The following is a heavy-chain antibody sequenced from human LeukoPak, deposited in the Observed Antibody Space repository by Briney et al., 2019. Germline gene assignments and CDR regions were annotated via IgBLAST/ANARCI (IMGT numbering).Heavy chain of an antibody. CDR2: INHSGST. Sequence: PAETLSLTCAVYGGSFSGYYWSWIRQPPGKGLEWIGEINHSGSTNYKPSLKSRVTLSVDTSKTQLSLKLSSVTAADTAVYYCARGHASYSYGFRYWGQGTLVTVSS. D-gene: IGHD5-18*01. V-gene: IGHV4-34*01. J-gene: IGHJ4*02. CDR3: ARGHASYSYGFRY. CDR1: GGSFSGYY.